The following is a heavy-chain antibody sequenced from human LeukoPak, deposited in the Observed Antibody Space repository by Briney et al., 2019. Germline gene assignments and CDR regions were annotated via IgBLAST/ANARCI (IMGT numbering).Heavy chain of an antibody. CDR3: ARARYSNSWYAVDI. V-gene: IGHV4-59*08. Sequence: SETLSLTCIVSGGSISSYYWSCIRQPPGKGLEWIGYIYLTGSNNYSPSLKSRSTMSVDTSKNQFALKLRSVTAADTAVYYCARARYSNSWYAVDIWGQGTMVTVSS. J-gene: IGHJ3*02. D-gene: IGHD6-13*01. CDR1: GGSISSYY. CDR2: IYLTGSN.